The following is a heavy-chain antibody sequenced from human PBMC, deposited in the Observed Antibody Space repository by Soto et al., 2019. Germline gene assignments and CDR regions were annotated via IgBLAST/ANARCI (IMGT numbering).Heavy chain of an antibody. Sequence: GGSLRLSCAASGFTFSSYWMSWVRQAPGKGLEWVANIKQDGSEKYYVDSVKGRFTISRDNTKNSLYLQMNSLRAEDTAVYYCAGDQIGGSCLDYWGPGTLVTVYS. CDR3: AGDQIGGSCLDY. CDR1: GFTFSSYW. D-gene: IGHD2-15*01. V-gene: IGHV3-7*01. J-gene: IGHJ4*02. CDR2: IKQDGSEK.